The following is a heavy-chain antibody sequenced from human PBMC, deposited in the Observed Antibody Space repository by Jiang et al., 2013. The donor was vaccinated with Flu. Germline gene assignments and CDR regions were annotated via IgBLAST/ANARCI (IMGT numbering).Heavy chain of an antibody. D-gene: IGHD2-21*01. V-gene: IGHV1-69*04. CDR1: GGTFSSHA. Sequence: QSGAEVKNPGSSVKVSCKASGGTFSSHAISWIRQAPGQSPGQGLEWMGRIIPVLDITNYAQEFEDRVTITADKFTGIASLELSSLKSEDTAIYYCAIERGVVVAGPMTYYFEYWGQGTLVTVSS. CDR2: IIPVLDIT. CDR3: AIERGVVVAGPMTYYFEY. J-gene: IGHJ4*02.